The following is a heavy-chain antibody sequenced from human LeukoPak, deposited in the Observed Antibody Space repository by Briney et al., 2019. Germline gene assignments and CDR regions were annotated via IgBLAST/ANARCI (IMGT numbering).Heavy chain of an antibody. CDR1: GPTFRSYG. Sequence: GGSLRLSCVASGPTFRSYGMHWVRQAPGKALEWVAVIWYDGSNKYYADSVKGRFTISRDNSKNTLYLQLNSLRVEDTAVYYCATLLGGDGMDVWGQGTTVIVPS. V-gene: IGHV3-33*01. D-gene: IGHD3-16*01. J-gene: IGHJ6*02. CDR3: ATLLGGDGMDV. CDR2: IWYDGSNK.